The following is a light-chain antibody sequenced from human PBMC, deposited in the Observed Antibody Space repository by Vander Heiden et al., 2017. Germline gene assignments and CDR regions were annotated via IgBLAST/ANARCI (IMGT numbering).Light chain of an antibody. CDR3: QSADSSGNYV. V-gene: IGLV3-25*03. J-gene: IGLJ1*01. Sequence: SYELTQPPSVSVSPGQTARLTCAGDALPKQYAYWYQQKPGQAPLLVIYKDSERPSGIPERFSGSSSGTTVTLTISGVQAEDEADYYCQSADSSGNYVFGTGTKVTV. CDR2: KDS. CDR1: ALPKQY.